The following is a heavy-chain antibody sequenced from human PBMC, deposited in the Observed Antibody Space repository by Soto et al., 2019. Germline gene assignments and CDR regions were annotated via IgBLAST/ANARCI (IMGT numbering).Heavy chain of an antibody. CDR2: ISAYNGNT. V-gene: IGHV1-18*01. CDR1: GYTFTSYG. Sequence: QVQLVQSGAEVKKPGASVKVSCKASGYTFTSYGISWVRQAPGQGLEWMGWISAYNGNTNYVQKLQGRVTMTTDTSTSTAYMELRSLRSDDTAVYYCARAYDYVWGSYRGRYDYWGQGTLVTVSS. CDR3: ARAYDYVWGSYRGRYDY. D-gene: IGHD3-16*02. J-gene: IGHJ4*02.